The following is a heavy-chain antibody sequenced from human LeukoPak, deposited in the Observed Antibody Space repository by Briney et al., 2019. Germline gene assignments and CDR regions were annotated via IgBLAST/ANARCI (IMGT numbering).Heavy chain of an antibody. CDR1: GFTFTSFA. Sequence: GGSLRLSCAASGFTFTSFAMSWVRQAPGKGLQWVSSISGSGGSTYYADSVKGRFTISRDNSKNTLYLQINSLRAGDTAVYFCAKDLVLGPFDYWGQGTLVTVSS. CDR3: AKDLVLGPFDY. J-gene: IGHJ4*02. V-gene: IGHV3-23*01. D-gene: IGHD6-6*01. CDR2: ISGSGGST.